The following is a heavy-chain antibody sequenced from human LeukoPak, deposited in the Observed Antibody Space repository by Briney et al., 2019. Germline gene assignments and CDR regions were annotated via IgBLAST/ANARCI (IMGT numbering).Heavy chain of an antibody. D-gene: IGHD3-22*01. CDR1: GYTFTGYY. Sequence: ASVTVSRKASGYTFTGYYMHWVRQAPAQGLEWMGWINPNSGGTNYPQKFHGRVTMTRDTSISTAYMELSRLRSDDTAVYSGAREYYYDSSGYLNYWGQGTLVTVSS. CDR3: AREYYYDSSGYLNY. J-gene: IGHJ4*02. CDR2: INPNSGGT. V-gene: IGHV1-2*02.